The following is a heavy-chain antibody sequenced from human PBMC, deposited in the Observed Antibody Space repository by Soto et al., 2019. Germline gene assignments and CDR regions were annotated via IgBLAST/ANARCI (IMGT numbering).Heavy chain of an antibody. V-gene: IGHV3-11*06. Sequence: VGSLRLSCAASGFTFSDYYMTWVRQAPGKGLEWLSYIVTGSSYTNYADSVKGRFTISRDNAKNSLYLEMNSLRVEDTAVYYCARLRASSWYMGGYLDYWGQGTLVTVSS. CDR2: IVTGSSYT. CDR3: ARLRASSWYMGGYLDY. J-gene: IGHJ4*02. CDR1: GFTFSDYY. D-gene: IGHD6-13*01.